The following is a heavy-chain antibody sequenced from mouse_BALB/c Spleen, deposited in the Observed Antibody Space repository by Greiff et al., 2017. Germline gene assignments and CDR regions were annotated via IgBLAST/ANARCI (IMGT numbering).Heavy chain of an antibody. J-gene: IGHJ2*01. CDR1: GYTFTSYW. D-gene: IGHD2-3*01. CDR2: IYPGDGDT. CDR3: ARDGGDY. V-gene: IGHV1-87*01. Sequence: QVHVKQSGAELARPGASVKLSCKASGYTFTSYWMQWVKQRPGQGLEWIGAIYPGDGDTRYTQKFKGKATLTADKSSSTAYMQLSSLASEDSAVYYCARDGGDYWGQGTTRTVAS.